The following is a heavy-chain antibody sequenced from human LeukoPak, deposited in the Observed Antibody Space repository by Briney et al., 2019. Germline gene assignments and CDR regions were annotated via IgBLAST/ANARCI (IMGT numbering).Heavy chain of an antibody. CDR1: GGSFSGYY. CDR3: ARGGMVRYFDGLRAFDI. J-gene: IGHJ3*02. V-gene: IGHV4-34*01. D-gene: IGHD3-9*01. Sequence: SETLSLTCAVYGGSFSGYYWSWIRQPPGKGLEWIGEINHSGSTNYNPSLKSRVTISVDTSKNQFSLKLSSVTAADTAVYYCARGGMVRYFDGLRAFDIWGQGTMVTVSS. CDR2: INHSGST.